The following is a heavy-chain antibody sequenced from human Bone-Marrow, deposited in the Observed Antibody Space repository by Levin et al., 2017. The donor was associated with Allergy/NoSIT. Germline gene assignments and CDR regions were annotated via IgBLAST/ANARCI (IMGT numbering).Heavy chain of an antibody. CDR3: ARDSNGATSVPYFDN. D-gene: IGHD2-8*01. Sequence: ASVKVSCKAAGYPSTDYYMHWVRQAPGQGLEWLGRVTPHSGVTSYAQKFQGRVTLTRDTSISTAYMELSRLQSDDTAIYYCARDSNGATSVPYFDNWGQGTLVTVSS. V-gene: IGHV1-2*06. J-gene: IGHJ4*02. CDR1: GYPSTDYY. CDR2: VTPHSGVT.